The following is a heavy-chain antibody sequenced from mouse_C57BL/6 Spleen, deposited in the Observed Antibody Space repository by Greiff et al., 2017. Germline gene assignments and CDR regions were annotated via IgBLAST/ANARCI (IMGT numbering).Heavy chain of an antibody. J-gene: IGHJ4*01. V-gene: IGHV1-80*01. CDR2: IYPGDGDT. CDR3: ERGNYGNYGYAMDY. D-gene: IGHD2-1*01. CDR1: GYAFSSYW. Sequence: VQLQQSGAELVKPGASVKISCKASGYAFSSYWMNWVKQRPGKGLEWIGQIYPGDGDTNYNGKFKGKATLTADKSSSTAYMQLSSLTSEDSAVYFCERGNYGNYGYAMDYWGQGTSVTVSS.